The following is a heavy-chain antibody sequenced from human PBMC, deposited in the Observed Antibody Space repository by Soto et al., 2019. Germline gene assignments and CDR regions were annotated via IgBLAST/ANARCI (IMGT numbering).Heavy chain of an antibody. J-gene: IGHJ6*02. Sequence: PSETLSLTCAVSGGSISSNNWWSWVRQSPGKGLEWIGEIYHSGTTNYNPSLKSRVTISVDKSKNQFSLKLSPVTAAGTAVYYCARPIGGDYPPNGYYYGMDVWGQGTTVTVSS. CDR3: ARPIGGDYPPNGYYYGMDV. CDR2: IYHSGTT. V-gene: IGHV4-4*02. D-gene: IGHD4-17*01. CDR1: GGSISSNNW.